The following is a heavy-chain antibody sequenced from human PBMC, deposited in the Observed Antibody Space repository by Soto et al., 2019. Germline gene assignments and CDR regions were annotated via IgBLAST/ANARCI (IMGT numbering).Heavy chain of an antibody. Sequence: SETLSLTCTXSGGSITSGSYHWSWIRQHPGKGLEWIGYIYYSGNSYYNPSLKSRVTISIDTSKNQVSLRLSSVSAADTAVYYCARVEGSSYYFRHDLWGRGTLVTVSS. CDR3: ARVEGSSYYFRHDL. V-gene: IGHV4-31*03. J-gene: IGHJ5*02. CDR2: IYYSGNS. D-gene: IGHD1-26*01. CDR1: GGSITSGSYH.